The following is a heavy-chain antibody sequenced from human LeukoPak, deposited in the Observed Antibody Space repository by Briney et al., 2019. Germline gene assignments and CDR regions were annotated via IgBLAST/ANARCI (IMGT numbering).Heavy chain of an antibody. CDR1: GYTFTGYY. D-gene: IGHD6-19*01. CDR3: ATLAVAGTPFDY. J-gene: IGHJ4*02. CDR2: INPNSGGT. V-gene: IGHV1-2*02. Sequence: ASVKVSCKASGYTFTGYYMHWVRQAPGQGLEWMGWINPNSGGTNYAQKFQGRVTMTRDTSISTAYMEPSRLRSDDTAAYYCATLAVAGTPFDYWGQGTLVTVSS.